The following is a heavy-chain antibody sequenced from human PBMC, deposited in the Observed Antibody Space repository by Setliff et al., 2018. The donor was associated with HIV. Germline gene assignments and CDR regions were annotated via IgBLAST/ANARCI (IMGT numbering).Heavy chain of an antibody. CDR3: ARVSDYYPQTYFDL. J-gene: IGHJ2*01. CDR2: ISSSSSYI. V-gene: IGHV3-21*01. CDR1: GFTFSSYR. Sequence: GESLKISCAASGFTFSSYRMNWVRQAPGKGLEWVSSISSSSSYIYHADSVKGRFTISRDNAKNSLYLQMNSLRAEDTAVYYCARVSDYYPQTYFDLWGRGTLVTVSS. D-gene: IGHD3-22*01.